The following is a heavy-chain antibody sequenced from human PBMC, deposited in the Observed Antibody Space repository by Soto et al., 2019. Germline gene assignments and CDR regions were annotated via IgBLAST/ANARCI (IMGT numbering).Heavy chain of an antibody. Sequence: QVQLVQSGAEVKKPGASVKVSCKASGYTFTSYGISWVRQAPGQGLEWMGWISAYNGNTNYAQKLQGRVTMTTDTSTSTAYMELRSLRSDDTAVYYCARDRAPGGDYYDSSGYPNDYWGQGTLVTVSS. J-gene: IGHJ4*02. CDR3: ARDRAPGGDYYDSSGYPNDY. D-gene: IGHD3-22*01. CDR1: GYTFTSYG. V-gene: IGHV1-18*04. CDR2: ISAYNGNT.